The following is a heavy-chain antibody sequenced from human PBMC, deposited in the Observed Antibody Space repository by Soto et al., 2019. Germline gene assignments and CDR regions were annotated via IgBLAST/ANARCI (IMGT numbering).Heavy chain of an antibody. CDR3: ARDKDPDTSGQTRIRDYPYAMDV. D-gene: IGHD2-15*01. V-gene: IGHV4-31*03. CDR1: GASISSGAYF. Sequence: QVQLQGSGPRLVKPSQTLSLTCSVSGASISSGAYFWTWIRHHPGKGLEWIGYIYYSVSTSYTYPHPSPPSRVTISVDTSKNLFSLRLTSETAADPATYYCARDKDPDTSGQTRIRDYPYAMDVWGQGNTVIVSS. CDR2: IYYSVST. J-gene: IGHJ6*02.